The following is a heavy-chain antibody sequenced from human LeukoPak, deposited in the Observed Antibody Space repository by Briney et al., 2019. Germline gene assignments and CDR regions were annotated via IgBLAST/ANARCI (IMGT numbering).Heavy chain of an antibody. D-gene: IGHD5-18*01. V-gene: IGHV3-30*04. CDR2: LSYDGTHK. Sequence: PGGSLRLSCTASRVTFSSYSMQWVRQAPGKGLEWVAVLSYDGTHKYYTDSVKGRFTISRDNSKNTLYLQMNSLRPEDTAVYFCARGAAGYSYGYPDSWGQGTLVTVSS. CDR1: RVTFSSYS. J-gene: IGHJ4*02. CDR3: ARGAAGYSYGYPDS.